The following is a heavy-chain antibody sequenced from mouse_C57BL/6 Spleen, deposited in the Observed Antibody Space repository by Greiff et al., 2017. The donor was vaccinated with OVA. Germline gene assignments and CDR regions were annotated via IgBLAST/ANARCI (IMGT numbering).Heavy chain of an antibody. V-gene: IGHV1-52*01. Sequence: QVQLQQPGAELVRPGSSVKLSCKASGYTFTSYWMHWVKQRPIQGLEWIGNIDPSDSETHYNQKFKDKATLTVDKSSSTASMQLSSLTSEDSAVYYCARNRHYYGSSYGWYFDVWGTGTTVTVSS. CDR3: ARNRHYYGSSYGWYFDV. CDR2: IDPSDSET. CDR1: GYTFTSYW. D-gene: IGHD1-1*01. J-gene: IGHJ1*03.